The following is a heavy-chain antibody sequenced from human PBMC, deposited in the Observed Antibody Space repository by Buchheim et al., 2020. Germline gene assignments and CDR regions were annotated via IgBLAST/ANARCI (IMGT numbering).Heavy chain of an antibody. CDR1: GFTFSRYG. CDR2: IRYDGSNK. V-gene: IGHV3-30*02. D-gene: IGHD5-18*01. J-gene: IGHJ4*02. CDR3: AKEGYSYGSYGGATY. Sequence: QVQLVESGGGVVQPGRSLRLSCAASGFTFSRYGMHWGRHPPGKGLEWVAFIRYDGSNKYYADSVKGRFTISTDNSKNTLYLHVNILRAEDTAVYYCAKEGYSYGSYGGATYWGQGTL.